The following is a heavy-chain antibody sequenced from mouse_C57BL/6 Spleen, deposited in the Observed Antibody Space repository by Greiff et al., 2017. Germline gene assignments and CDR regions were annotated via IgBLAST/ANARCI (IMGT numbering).Heavy chain of an antibody. J-gene: IGHJ2*01. D-gene: IGHD1-1*01. Sequence: EVQLQQSGPGLVKPSQSLSLTCSVTGYSITSGYYWNWIRQFPGNKLEWMGYISYDGSNNYNPSLKNRISITRDTSKNQFFLKLNSVTTEDTATYYCARDSPLYYYGSSLDYWGQGTTLTVSS. CDR2: ISYDGSN. CDR1: GYSITSGYY. CDR3: ARDSPLYYYGSSLDY. V-gene: IGHV3-6*01.